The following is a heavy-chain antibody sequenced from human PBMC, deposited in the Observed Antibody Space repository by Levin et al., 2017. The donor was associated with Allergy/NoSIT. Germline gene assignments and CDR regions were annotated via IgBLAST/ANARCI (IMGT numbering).Heavy chain of an antibody. D-gene: IGHD4-23*01. Sequence: SETLSLTCTVSGGSISSGDYYWSWIRQPPGKGLEWIGYIYYSGSTYYNPSLKSRVTISVDTSKNQFSLKLSSVTAADTAVYYCALVVTPEGGAGIDYWGQGTLVTVSS. J-gene: IGHJ4*02. CDR3: ALVVTPEGGAGIDY. CDR2: IYYSGST. CDR1: GGSISSGDYY. V-gene: IGHV4-30-4*01.